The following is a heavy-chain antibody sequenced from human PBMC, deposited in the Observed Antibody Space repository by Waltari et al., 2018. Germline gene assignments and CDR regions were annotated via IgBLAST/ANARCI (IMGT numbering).Heavy chain of an antibody. Sequence: QLQLQESGPGLVKPSETLSLTCTVSGGSISSSSYYWGWIRQPPGKGLEWIGSIYYSGSTYYNPSLKSRVTISVDTSKNQFSLKLSSVTAADTAVYYCAELERRRKGFDYWGQGTLVTVSS. CDR1: GGSISSSSYY. V-gene: IGHV4-39*01. D-gene: IGHD1-1*01. CDR2: IYYSGST. J-gene: IGHJ4*02. CDR3: AELERRRKGFDY.